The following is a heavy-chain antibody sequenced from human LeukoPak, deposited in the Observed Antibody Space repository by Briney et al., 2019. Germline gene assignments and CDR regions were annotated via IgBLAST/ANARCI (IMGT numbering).Heavy chain of an antibody. CDR1: GFTFSSYA. V-gene: IGHV3-23*01. J-gene: IGHJ4*02. Sequence: GGSLRLSCAASGFTFSSYAMSWVRQAPGKGLEWVSAISGSGGSTYYADSVKGRLTTSRDNPKNTLYLQMNSLRAEDTAVYYCVKSGGACTSTSCPFDYWGQGTLVTVSS. CDR3: VKSGGACTSTSCPFDY. D-gene: IGHD2-2*01. CDR2: ISGSGGST.